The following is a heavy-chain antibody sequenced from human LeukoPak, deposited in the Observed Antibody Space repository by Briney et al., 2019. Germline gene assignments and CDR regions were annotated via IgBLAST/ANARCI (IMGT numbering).Heavy chain of an antibody. J-gene: IGHJ4*02. CDR3: ARDGLWFGTGYYFDS. V-gene: IGHV1-18*04. CDR1: GYTFTGYY. Sequence: GASVKVSCKASGYTFTGYYMHWVRQAPGQGLEWMGWISAYNGNTNYTQNLQGRVTMTTDTSTTTAYMELRSLRSDDTAVYYCARDGLWFGTGYYFDSWGQGTLVTVSS. CDR2: ISAYNGNT. D-gene: IGHD3-10*01.